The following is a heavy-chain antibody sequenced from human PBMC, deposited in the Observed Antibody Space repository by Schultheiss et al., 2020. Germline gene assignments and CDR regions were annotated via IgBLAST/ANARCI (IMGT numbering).Heavy chain of an antibody. V-gene: IGHV3-23*01. CDR2: ISGSGGST. Sequence: GGSLRLSCAASGFTFSSYAMSWVRQAPGKGLEWVSAISGSGGSTYYADSVKGRFTISRDNSKNTLYLQMNSLRAEDTAVYYCARAQGYSYGYIYYYGMDVWGQGTTVTVSS. J-gene: IGHJ6*02. CDR1: GFTFSSYA. D-gene: IGHD5-18*01. CDR3: ARAQGYSYGYIYYYGMDV.